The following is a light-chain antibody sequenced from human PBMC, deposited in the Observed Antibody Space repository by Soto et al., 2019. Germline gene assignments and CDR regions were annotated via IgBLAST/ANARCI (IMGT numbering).Light chain of an antibody. CDR3: QQTFISPLT. CDR1: QSINNY. Sequence: IQMTQSPSSLSSSVGHRVTITCRASQSINNYLSWYQQKSGKAPDRLIFAASTLASGVPSRFSGSGSGTNFTLTISGLQPEDFAPYFCQQTFISPLTFGGGAKADIK. J-gene: IGKJ4*01. CDR2: AAS. V-gene: IGKV1-39*01.